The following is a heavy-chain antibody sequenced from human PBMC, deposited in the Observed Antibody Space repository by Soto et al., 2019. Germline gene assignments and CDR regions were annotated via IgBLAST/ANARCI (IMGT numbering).Heavy chain of an antibody. CDR2: ISFNGNSL. J-gene: IGHJ4*02. CDR1: EYSLYSYA. V-gene: IGHV3-30-3*01. CDR3: ARTFNTITYYFDY. Sequence: SPRLGCTACEYSLYSYAMHWIRQSPGKGLEWVAVISFNGNSLHYADSVKDRFTISRDNSKSTLYLQMNNMRTEDTAVYYCARTFNTITYYFDYWGQGTLVTVSS.